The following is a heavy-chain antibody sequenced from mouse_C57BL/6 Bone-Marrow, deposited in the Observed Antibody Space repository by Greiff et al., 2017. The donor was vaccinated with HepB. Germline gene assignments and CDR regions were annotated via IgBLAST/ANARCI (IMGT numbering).Heavy chain of an antibody. D-gene: IGHD2-4*01. Sequence: EVQGVESGGGLVQPGGSLSLSCAASGFTFTDYYMSWVRQPPGKALEWLGFIRNKANGYTTEYSASVKGRFTISRDNSQSILYLQMNALRAEDSATYYCARYYDYDGDYYAMDYWGQGTSVTVSS. CDR2: IRNKANGYTT. CDR3: ARYYDYDGDYYAMDY. V-gene: IGHV7-3*01. CDR1: GFTFTDYY. J-gene: IGHJ4*01.